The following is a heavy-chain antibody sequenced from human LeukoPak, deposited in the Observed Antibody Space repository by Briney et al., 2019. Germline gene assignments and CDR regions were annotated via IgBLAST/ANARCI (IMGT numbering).Heavy chain of an antibody. V-gene: IGHV3-33*01. Sequence: GGSLRLSCAVSGFPFSTYGMHWVRQAPGKGLEWVGIIWYDGSDKYYGDSVKGRFTISRDNSKNTLCLQMNSLRAEDTAVYYCTILAVASDFDYWGQGTLVTVSS. J-gene: IGHJ4*02. CDR1: GFPFSTYG. CDR3: TILAVASDFDY. CDR2: IWYDGSDK. D-gene: IGHD6-19*01.